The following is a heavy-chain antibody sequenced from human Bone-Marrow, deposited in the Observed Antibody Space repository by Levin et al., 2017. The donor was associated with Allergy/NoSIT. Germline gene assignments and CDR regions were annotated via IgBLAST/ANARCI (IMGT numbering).Heavy chain of an antibody. CDR1: GFTVGNNY. V-gene: IGHV3-53*01. Sequence: PGGSLRLSCAASGFTVGNNYMRWIRQAPGQGLDWVSLIYSDGTIDYADSVKGRFTISRDNSKNTLSLQMNSLTADDTAVYYCAGGPRRSYWGQGTLVTVSS. D-gene: IGHD3-16*01. CDR2: IYSDGTI. J-gene: IGHJ4*02. CDR3: AGGPRRSY.